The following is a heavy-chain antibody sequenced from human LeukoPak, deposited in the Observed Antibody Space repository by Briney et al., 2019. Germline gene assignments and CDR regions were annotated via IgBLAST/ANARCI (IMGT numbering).Heavy chain of an antibody. CDR1: AFTFDDYS. V-gene: IGHV3-20*04. CDR2: INWNGGST. CDR3: AAYYYGSGSCGQFDY. Sequence: GGSLRLSCAASAFTFDDYSMSWVRQAPGKGLEWVSGINWNGGSTGYADSVKGRFTISRDNAKNSLYLQMNSLRAEDTGFYYCAAYYYGSGSCGQFDYWGQGTLVTVSS. D-gene: IGHD3-10*01. J-gene: IGHJ4*02.